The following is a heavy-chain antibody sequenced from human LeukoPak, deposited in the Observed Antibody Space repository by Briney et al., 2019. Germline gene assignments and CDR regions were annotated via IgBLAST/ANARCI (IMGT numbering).Heavy chain of an antibody. V-gene: IGHV1-18*01. D-gene: IGHD3-3*01. J-gene: IGHJ6*02. Sequence: ASVKVSCKASGYTFSSYGISWVRQAPGQGLERMGWISAYNGNTNYAQKLQGRVTMTTDTSTSTAYMELRSLRSDDTAVYYCARDLDFWSGYPFYGMDVWGQGTTVTVSS. CDR1: GYTFSSYG. CDR3: ARDLDFWSGYPFYGMDV. CDR2: ISAYNGNT.